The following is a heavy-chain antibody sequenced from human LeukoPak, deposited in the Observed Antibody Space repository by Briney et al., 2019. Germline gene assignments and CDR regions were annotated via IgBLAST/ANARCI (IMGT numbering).Heavy chain of an antibody. V-gene: IGHV4-30-4*01. CDR2: IYYSGST. CDR3: ARNRGVINFDY. J-gene: IGHJ4*02. Sequence: SETLSHTCTVSGGSISSGDYYWSWIRQPPGKGLEWIGYIYYSGSTYYNPSLKSRVTISVDTSKNQFSLKLSSVTAADTAVYYCARNRGVINFDYWGQGTLVTVSS. CDR1: GGSISSGDYY. D-gene: IGHD3-10*01.